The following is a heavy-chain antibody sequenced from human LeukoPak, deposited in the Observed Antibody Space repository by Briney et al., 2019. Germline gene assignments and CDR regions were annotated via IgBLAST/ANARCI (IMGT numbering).Heavy chain of an antibody. Sequence: GGSLRLSCAASGFTFSSYGMHWVRQAPGKGLEWVAVISYDGSNKYYADSVKGRFAISRDNSKNTLYLQMNSLRAEDTAVYYCAKDFNWGLHYWGQGTLVTVSS. D-gene: IGHD7-27*01. CDR3: AKDFNWGLHY. CDR1: GFTFSSYG. V-gene: IGHV3-30*18. CDR2: ISYDGSNK. J-gene: IGHJ4*02.